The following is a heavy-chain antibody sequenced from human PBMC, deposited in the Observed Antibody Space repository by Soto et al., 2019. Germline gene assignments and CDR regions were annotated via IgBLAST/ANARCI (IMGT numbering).Heavy chain of an antibody. D-gene: IGHD6-13*01. V-gene: IGHV4-34*01. CDR1: GGSFNASF. Sequence: PSETLSLTCAVSGGSFNASFWSWVRQPPGKGLEWVGEVNHDGRTNYNPSLKSRVAISADTSKNQFSLRLTSVAAADTAVYYCASARWDYWGLGTLVTVS. J-gene: IGHJ4*02. CDR2: VNHDGRT. CDR3: ASARWDY.